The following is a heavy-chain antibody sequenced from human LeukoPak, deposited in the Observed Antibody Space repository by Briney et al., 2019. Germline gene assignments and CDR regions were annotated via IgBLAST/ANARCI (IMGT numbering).Heavy chain of an antibody. Sequence: PGGSLRLSCAASGFTFSDFYMSWIRQAPGKGLEWISYISSSGSSTNYADSVKGRFTISRDNAKNSPYLQMTSLRAEDTAVYYCARDLIHRSGEADYWGQGTLVTVSS. D-gene: IGHD3-22*01. CDR2: ISSSGSST. V-gene: IGHV3-11*05. J-gene: IGHJ4*02. CDR1: GFTFSDFY. CDR3: ARDLIHRSGEADY.